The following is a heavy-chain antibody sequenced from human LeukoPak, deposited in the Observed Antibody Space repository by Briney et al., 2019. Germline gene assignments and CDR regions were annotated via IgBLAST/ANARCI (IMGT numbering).Heavy chain of an antibody. CDR1: VFTFSSYS. D-gene: IGHD5-12*01. CDR3: ARDGTVYSGYDLVY. Sequence: PGGSLRLSCAASVFTFSSYSMNWVRQAPGKGLEWVSSISSSSSYIYYADSVKGRFTISRDNAKNSLYLQMNSLRAEDTAVYYCARDGTVYSGYDLVYWGQGTLVTVSS. J-gene: IGHJ4*02. V-gene: IGHV3-21*01. CDR2: ISSSSSYI.